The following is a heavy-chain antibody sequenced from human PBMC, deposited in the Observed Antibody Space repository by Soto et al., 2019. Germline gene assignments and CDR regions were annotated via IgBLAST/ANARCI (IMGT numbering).Heavy chain of an antibody. V-gene: IGHV3-23*01. CDR2: FTGGHGKT. CDR1: GFNIPDYS. J-gene: IGHJ4*02. Sequence: EVQLLESGGGSVQPGGSLKLSCGVSGFNIPDYSVTWVRQPPGKGLEWVSGFTGGHGKTFYADSVRGRFTLSREDSRNMVYLQMDSLRVEDTAVYYCTRWNGFGDSWGQGTLVTVAT. D-gene: IGHD1-1*01. CDR3: TRWNGFGDS.